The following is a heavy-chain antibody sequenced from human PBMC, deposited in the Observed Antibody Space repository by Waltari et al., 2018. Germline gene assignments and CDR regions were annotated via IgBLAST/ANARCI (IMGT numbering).Heavy chain of an antibody. D-gene: IGHD3-16*01. CDR3: AKGPPSGGLTRFDP. CDR2: IRYDGSNK. CDR1: GFTFSSYG. Sequence: QVQLVESGGGVVQPGGSLRLSCAASGFTFSSYGMHWVRQAPGKGLGWVAFIRYDGSNKYYADSVKGRFTISRDNSKNTLYLQMNSLRAEDTAVYYCAKGPPSGGLTRFDPWGQGTLVTVSS. J-gene: IGHJ5*02. V-gene: IGHV3-30*02.